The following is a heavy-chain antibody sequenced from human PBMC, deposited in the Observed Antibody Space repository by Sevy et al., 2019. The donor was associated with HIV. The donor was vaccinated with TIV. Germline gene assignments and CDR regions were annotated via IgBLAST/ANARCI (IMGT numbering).Heavy chain of an antibody. CDR3: ATHAGIAAAGRVFDY. CDR1: GFTFSDHY. V-gene: IGHV3-72*01. Sequence: GGSLRLSCVASGFTFSDHYMEWVRQAPGKGLEWVGRTRNKADGYTTEYAASVKGRVTISSDDSKNSLYVQMNSLKTEDTAVYYCATHAGIAAAGRVFDYWGQGTLVTVSS. CDR2: TRNKADGYTT. J-gene: IGHJ4*02. D-gene: IGHD6-13*01.